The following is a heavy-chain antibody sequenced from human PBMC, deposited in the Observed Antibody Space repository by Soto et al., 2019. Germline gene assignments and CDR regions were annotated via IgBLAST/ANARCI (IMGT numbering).Heavy chain of an antibody. Sequence: SGPTLVNPTQTLTLTCTFSGFSLSTSGMCVSWIRQPPGKALEWLALIDWDDDKYYSTSLKTRLTISKDTSKNQVVLTMTNMDPVDTATYYCARVSSGPKKMYYFDYWGQGTLVTVSS. CDR3: ARVSSGPKKMYYFDY. D-gene: IGHD6-19*01. V-gene: IGHV2-70*01. CDR2: IDWDDDK. J-gene: IGHJ4*02. CDR1: GFSLSTSGMC.